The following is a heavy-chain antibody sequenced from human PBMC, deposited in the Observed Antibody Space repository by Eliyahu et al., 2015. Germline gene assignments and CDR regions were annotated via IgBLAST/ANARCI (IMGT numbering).Heavy chain of an antibody. Sequence: QVQLQQSGPGLVKPSQTLSLTCPISGDXXPSKSGVWNWIRQSPSRGLEWLGRTYYRSKWYNEYAVSVKSRITINPDTSKNQFSLQLNSVTPEDTAVYYCASTRYGSAFVDVWGQGTTVTVSS. CDR3: ASTRYGSAFVDV. J-gene: IGHJ6*02. CDR1: GDXXPSKSGV. D-gene: IGHD3-10*01. CDR2: TYYRSKWYN. V-gene: IGHV6-1*01.